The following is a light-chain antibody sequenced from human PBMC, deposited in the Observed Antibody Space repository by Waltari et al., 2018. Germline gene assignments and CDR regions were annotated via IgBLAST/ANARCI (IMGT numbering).Light chain of an antibody. V-gene: IGKV1-5*03. CDR3: QQYNTFSVT. CDR2: KAF. Sequence: DIQMTQSPSTLSASVGDRITITCRASQSISDWLAWYQQKPGKAPKVLIYKAFTLESGVPSRFSGSGFGTEFTLTISSLQPDDFATYYCQQYNTFSVTCGGGTKVEIK. J-gene: IGKJ4*01. CDR1: QSISDW.